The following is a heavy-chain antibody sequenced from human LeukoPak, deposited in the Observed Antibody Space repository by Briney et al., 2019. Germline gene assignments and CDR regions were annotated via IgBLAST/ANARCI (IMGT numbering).Heavy chain of an antibody. CDR1: GFTFSSYW. J-gene: IGHJ4*02. CDR2: IKQDGSEK. Sequence: PGGSLRLSCAASGFTFSSYWMSWVRQAPGKGLEWVANIKQDGSEKYYVDSVKGRFTISRDNAKSSLYLQMNSLRAEDTAVYYCARLYYDFWSGSTRFDYWGQGTLVTVSS. V-gene: IGHV3-7*03. CDR3: ARLYYDFWSGSTRFDY. D-gene: IGHD3-3*01.